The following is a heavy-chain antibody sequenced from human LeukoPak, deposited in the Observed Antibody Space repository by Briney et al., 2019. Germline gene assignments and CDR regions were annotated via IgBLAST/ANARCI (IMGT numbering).Heavy chain of an antibody. D-gene: IGHD3-9*01. Sequence: PGGSLRLSCAASGFTFSSYSMNWVRQAPGKGLEWVSYISSSSSTIYYADSVKGRFTISRDNAKNSLYLQMNSLRAEDTAVYYCARELYDILTGYREGGDYWGQGTLVTVSS. CDR1: GFTFSSYS. V-gene: IGHV3-48*01. CDR3: ARELYDILTGYREGGDY. J-gene: IGHJ4*02. CDR2: ISSSSSTI.